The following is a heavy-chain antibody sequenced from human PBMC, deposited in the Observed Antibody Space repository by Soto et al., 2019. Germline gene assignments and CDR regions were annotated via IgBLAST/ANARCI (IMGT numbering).Heavy chain of an antibody. CDR1: GFTFSRYA. CDR3: EKVIILGDNLHAFDI. J-gene: IGHJ3*02. CDR2: ISGSGGST. V-gene: IGHV3-23*01. D-gene: IGHD1-26*01. Sequence: EVQLLESGGGLVQPGGSLSLSCAASGFTFSRYAMSWVRQAPGKGLEWVSAISGSGGSTYYADSVKGRFTISRDNSKNTLYLQMNSLRAKDTAVYYCEKVIILGDNLHAFDISGQGTMVTVSS.